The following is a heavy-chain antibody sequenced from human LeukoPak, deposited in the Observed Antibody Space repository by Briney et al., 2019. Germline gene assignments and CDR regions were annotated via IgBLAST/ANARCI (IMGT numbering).Heavy chain of an antibody. CDR3: ARGELAATYYYGSSGYYYGY. CDR1: GGTFSSYA. CDR2: IIPIFGTA. V-gene: IGHV1-69*05. D-gene: IGHD3-22*01. J-gene: IGHJ4*02. Sequence: SVKVSCKASGGTFSSYAISWVRQAPGQGLEWMGGIIPIFGTANYAQKFQGRVTITTDESTSTAYMELSSLRSEDTAVYYCARGELAATYYYGSSGYYYGYWGQGTLVTVSS.